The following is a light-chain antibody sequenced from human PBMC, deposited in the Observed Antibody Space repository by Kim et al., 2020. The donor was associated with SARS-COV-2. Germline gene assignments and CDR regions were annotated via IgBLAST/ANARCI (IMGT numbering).Light chain of an antibody. CDR2: GKN. CDR3: NSRDSSGNHPVV. J-gene: IGLJ2*01. Sequence: SSELTQDPAVSVALGQTVRITCQGDSLRSYYASWYQQKPGQAPVLVIYGKNNRPPGIPDRFSGSSSGNTASLTITGAQAEDEADYYCNSRDSSGNHPVVFGGGTQLTVL. V-gene: IGLV3-19*01. CDR1: SLRSYY.